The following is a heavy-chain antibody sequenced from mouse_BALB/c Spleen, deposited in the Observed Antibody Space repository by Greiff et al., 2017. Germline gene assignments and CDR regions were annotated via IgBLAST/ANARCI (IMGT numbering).Heavy chain of an antibody. V-gene: IGHV2-9-2*01. CDR2: IWTGGGT. CDR1: GFTLTSFD. Sequence: VKLQESGPGLVAPSQSLSLTCTVSGFTLTSFDISWIRQPPGKGLEWLGVIWTGGGTNYNSAFMSRLSISKNNSKSQVFLKMNSLQTDDTAIYYCVRDDHRIYAMDYWGQGTSVTVSS. D-gene: IGHD2-14*01. J-gene: IGHJ4*01. CDR3: VRDDHRIYAMDY.